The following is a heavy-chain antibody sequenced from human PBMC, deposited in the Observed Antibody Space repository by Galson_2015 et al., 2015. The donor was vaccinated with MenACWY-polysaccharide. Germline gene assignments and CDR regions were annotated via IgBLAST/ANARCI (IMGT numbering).Heavy chain of an antibody. J-gene: IGHJ3*02. CDR1: GSRFSNSG. V-gene: IGHV3-33*01. CDR3: AGEGSRIVLHAFDI. D-gene: IGHD2-2*01. CDR2: IQYDGSNK. Sequence: SLRLSCAASGSRFSNSGMHWVRQAPGKGLEWVAVIQYDGSNKVYADSVKGRFTISRDNSKNTVFLEMNTLGVEDTAVYYCAGEGSRIVLHAFDICGQGTIVTVSS.